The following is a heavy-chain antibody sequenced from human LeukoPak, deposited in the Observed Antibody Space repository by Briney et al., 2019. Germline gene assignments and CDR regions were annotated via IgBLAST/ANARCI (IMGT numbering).Heavy chain of an antibody. V-gene: IGHV3-74*01. J-gene: IGHJ4*02. D-gene: IGHD5-18*01. CDR3: ARDRGYGYLFDY. CDR2: INSDGSST. CDR1: GFTFSSYW. Sequence: GESLRLSCAASGFTFSSYWMHWVRQAPGKGLVWVSRINSDGSSTSYADSVKGRFTISRDNAKNTLYLQMNSMRAEDTAVYYCARDRGYGYLFDYWGQGTLVTVSS.